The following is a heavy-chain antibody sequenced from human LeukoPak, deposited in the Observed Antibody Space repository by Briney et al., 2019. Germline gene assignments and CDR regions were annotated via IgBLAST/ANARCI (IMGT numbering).Heavy chain of an antibody. D-gene: IGHD2-2*01. V-gene: IGHV4-39*01. CDR1: GFTFSSYA. CDR3: ARHEYVVVPAARPKLAAFDI. J-gene: IGHJ3*02. Sequence: GSLRLSCAASGFTFSSYAMSWVRQAPGKGLEWIGSIYYSGSTYYNPSLKSRVTISVDTSKNQFSLKPSSVTAADTAVYYCARHEYVVVPAARPKLAAFDIWGQGTMVTVSS. CDR2: IYYSGST.